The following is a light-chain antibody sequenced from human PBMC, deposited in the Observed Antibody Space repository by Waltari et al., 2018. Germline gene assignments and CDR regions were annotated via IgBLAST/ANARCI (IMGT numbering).Light chain of an antibody. Sequence: SVLTQPPSVSAAPGQRVTIPCSGGRSNIGNNYVSWYRQFPGTAPKLLIYEDNERPSGVPVRFSGSKSGTSATLDITGLQAGDEADYYCGTWDSSLSGAVFGGGTHLTVL. CDR2: EDN. CDR1: RSNIGNNY. CDR3: GTWDSSLSGAV. J-gene: IGLJ7*01. V-gene: IGLV1-51*02.